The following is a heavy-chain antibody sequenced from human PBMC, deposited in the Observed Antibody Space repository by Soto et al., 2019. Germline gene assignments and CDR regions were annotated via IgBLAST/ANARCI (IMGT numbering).Heavy chain of an antibody. Sequence: EVQLVESGGGLVQPGGSLRLSCAASGFTFSSFNMNWVRRAPGKGLEWVSSISSSGTYIYYADSMKGRFTISRDNAKKSLYLEMNSLRAEDTAVYYCARGAPAARRGAFDMLGQGTLVTVSS. J-gene: IGHJ3*02. CDR3: ARGAPAARRGAFDM. CDR1: GFTFSSFN. CDR2: ISSSGTYI. V-gene: IGHV3-21*01. D-gene: IGHD2-2*01.